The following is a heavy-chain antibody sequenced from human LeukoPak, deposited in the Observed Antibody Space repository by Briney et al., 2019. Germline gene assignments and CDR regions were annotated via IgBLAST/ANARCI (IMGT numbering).Heavy chain of an antibody. CDR3: VRVGPCMGAPSLFVD. CDR2: ISGSGGST. Sequence: AGGSLRHSCAASGLTFSSYAMSWLRQAPGKGLEWVSAISGSGGSTYYADSVKGRFTISRDNSKNTLYLQMNSLRAEDTAVYYCVRVGPCMGAPSLFVDRGDGTLVTVSS. V-gene: IGHV3-23*01. D-gene: IGHD3/OR15-3a*01. J-gene: IGHJ4*01. CDR1: GLTFSSYA.